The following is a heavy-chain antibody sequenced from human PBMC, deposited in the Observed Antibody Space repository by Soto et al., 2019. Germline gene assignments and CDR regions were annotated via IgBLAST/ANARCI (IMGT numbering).Heavy chain of an antibody. D-gene: IGHD2-2*01. CDR3: ARYIRYSTTCFEIWIDP. J-gene: IGHJ5*02. Sequence: GESLKISCQGSGYSFTNYWVGWVRQIPGRGLEWMGIIHPGDSDTRYSPFFQGQVTISADKSISTAYLQWSSLKASDTAMYYCARYIRYSTTCFEIWIDPWGHAPLVTV. CDR2: IHPGDSDT. V-gene: IGHV5-51*01. CDR1: GYSFTNYW.